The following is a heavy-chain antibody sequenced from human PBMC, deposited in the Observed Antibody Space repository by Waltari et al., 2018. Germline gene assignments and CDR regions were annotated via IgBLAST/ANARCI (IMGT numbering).Heavy chain of an antibody. V-gene: IGHV3-33*01. CDR1: GFTFSRFG. CDR3: ASQSTTLFDY. CDR2: IWHDGSNE. D-gene: IGHD2-15*01. Sequence: QVQLVESGGGVVQPGRSLRLSCAASGFTFSRFGMHWVHQAPGKGLEWVAVIWHDGSNEYYVDSVKGRFTISRDNSKNTLYLQMNSLRAEDSAVYYCASQSTTLFDYWGQGTLVTVSS. J-gene: IGHJ4*02.